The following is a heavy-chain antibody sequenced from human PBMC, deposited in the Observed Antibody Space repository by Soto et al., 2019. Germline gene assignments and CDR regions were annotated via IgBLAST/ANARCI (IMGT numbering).Heavy chain of an antibody. J-gene: IGHJ4*02. Sequence: PGGSLRLSCAASEFTFRRYDMNWVRQAPGKGLEWVSFITGSGSSTYNAESVKGRFTISRDNSRNTLYLQMNSLRAEDTAVYYCAKESSNYPYFDYWGQGTLVTVSS. CDR3: AKESSNYPYFDY. V-gene: IGHV3-23*01. CDR1: EFTFRRYD. CDR2: ITGSGSST. D-gene: IGHD3-3*01.